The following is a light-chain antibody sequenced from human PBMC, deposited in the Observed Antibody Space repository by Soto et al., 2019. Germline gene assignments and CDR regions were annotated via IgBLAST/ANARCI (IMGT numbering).Light chain of an antibody. J-gene: IGLJ3*02. CDR1: SSDVGGYNF. V-gene: IGLV2-14*01. Sequence: QSVLTQPASVSGSPGQSITISCTGTSSDVGGYNFVSWFQQHPGRAPKLIIYEVRIRPSGVSNRFSDSKSANTASLTISGLQPEDEADYYCSSYTTTTHLVVFGGGTKLTVL. CDR2: EVR. CDR3: SSYTTTTHLVV.